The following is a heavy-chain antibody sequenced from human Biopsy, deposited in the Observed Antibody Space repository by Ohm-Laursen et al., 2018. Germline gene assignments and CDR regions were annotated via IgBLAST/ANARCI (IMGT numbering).Heavy chain of an antibody. CDR2: MYYSGST. Sequence: GTLSLTCYVSGGSISNLYWSWIRQPPGKGLEWIGYMYYSGSTNYNPSLKSRATISIDTSKNQFSLNMSSVTAADTAVYYCAREFYGNGMDVWGQGTTVTVS. J-gene: IGHJ6*02. CDR1: GGSISNLY. CDR3: AREFYGNGMDV. D-gene: IGHD4-17*01. V-gene: IGHV4-59*11.